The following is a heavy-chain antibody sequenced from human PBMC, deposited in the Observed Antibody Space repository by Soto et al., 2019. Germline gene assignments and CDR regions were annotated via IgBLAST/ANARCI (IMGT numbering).Heavy chain of an antibody. D-gene: IGHD5-12*01. J-gene: IGHJ3*02. CDR3: ARDSGSWGGYDSHDPHDGFDI. CDR2: IYYSGST. Sequence: PSETLSLTCTVSGGSISSGDYYWSWIRQPPGKCLEWIGYIYYSGSTYYNPSLKSRVTISVDTSKNRVSLKLSSLTAADAAVYYCARDSGSWGGYDSHDPHDGFDIWGQGTMVTVSS. V-gene: IGHV4-30-4*02. CDR1: GGSISSGDYY.